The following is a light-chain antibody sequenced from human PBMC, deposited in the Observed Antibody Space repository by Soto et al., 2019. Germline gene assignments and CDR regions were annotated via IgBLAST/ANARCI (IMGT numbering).Light chain of an antibody. CDR2: GAS. J-gene: IGKJ3*01. CDR1: QSVTSN. V-gene: IGKV3-15*01. Sequence: EIVMTQSPATLSVSPGERASLSCRASQSVTSNLAWYQQKPGQAPRLLIYGASTRATGIPARFSGSGSGTDFTLTISSLQSEDFAVYYCQQYNKWPLTFGPGTKVDIK. CDR3: QQYNKWPLT.